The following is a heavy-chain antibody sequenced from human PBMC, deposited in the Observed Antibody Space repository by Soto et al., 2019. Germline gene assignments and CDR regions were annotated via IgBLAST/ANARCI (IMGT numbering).Heavy chain of an antibody. V-gene: IGHV3-30*18. CDR3: AKDGEVGATLYYYYYGMDV. D-gene: IGHD1-26*01. Sequence: SLRLSCAASGFTFSSYGMHWVRQAPGKGLEWVAVISYDGSNKYYADSVKGRFTISRDNSKNTLYLQMNSLRAEDTAVYYCAKDGEVGATLYYYYYGMDVWGQGTTVTVSS. CDR2: ISYDGSNK. CDR1: GFTFSSYG. J-gene: IGHJ6*02.